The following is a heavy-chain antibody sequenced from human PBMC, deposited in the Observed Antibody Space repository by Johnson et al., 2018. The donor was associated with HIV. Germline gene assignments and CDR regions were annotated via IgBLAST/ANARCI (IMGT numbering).Heavy chain of an antibody. V-gene: IGHV3-30-3*01. CDR1: GFTFSSYA. Sequence: QVQLVESGGGVVQPGRSLRLSCAASGFTFSSYAMHWVRQAPGKGLEWVAVISYDGSKKYYADSVKGRFTISRDNAKNSLYLQMNSLRAEDTAVYYCARRTVVTPGAFDIWGQGTKVTVSS. CDR3: ARRTVVTPGAFDI. J-gene: IGHJ3*02. D-gene: IGHD4-23*01. CDR2: ISYDGSKK.